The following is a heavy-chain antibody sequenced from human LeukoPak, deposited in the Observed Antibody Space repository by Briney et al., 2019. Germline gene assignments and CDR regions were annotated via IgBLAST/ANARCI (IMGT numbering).Heavy chain of an antibody. D-gene: IGHD6-19*01. Sequence: GGSLRLSCAASGFTFSSYWMHWVRQAPGKGLVWVSRINSDGSSTSYADSVKGRFTISRDSAKNTLYLQMNSLRAEDTAVYYCARIAVAGPFNWFDPWGQGTLVTVSS. J-gene: IGHJ5*02. CDR1: GFTFSSYW. CDR3: ARIAVAGPFNWFDP. V-gene: IGHV3-74*01. CDR2: INSDGSST.